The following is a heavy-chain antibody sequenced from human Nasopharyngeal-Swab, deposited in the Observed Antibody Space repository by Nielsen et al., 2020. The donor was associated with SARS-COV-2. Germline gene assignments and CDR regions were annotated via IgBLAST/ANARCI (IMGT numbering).Heavy chain of an antibody. CDR3: ARGANTATDY. V-gene: IGHV3-48*02. CDR1: GFTFSSYS. CDR2: ISSSSSTI. J-gene: IGHJ4*02. Sequence: GESLKISCAASGFTFSSYSMNWVRQAPGKGLEWVSYISSSSSTIYYADSVKGRFTISRDNAKNSLYLQMNRLRDEYTAVYYCARGANTATDYWGQGTLVTVSS. D-gene: IGHD5-18*01.